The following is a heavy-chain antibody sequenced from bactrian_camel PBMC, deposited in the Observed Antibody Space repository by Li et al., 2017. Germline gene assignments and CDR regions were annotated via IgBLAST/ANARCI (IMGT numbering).Heavy chain of an antibody. CDR3: TKDRSYGTRNWVQST. CDR2: IKSDGAT. Sequence: VQLVESGGGSVQAGGSLRLSCAASGNTYTSSCMGWFRQAPGKEREAVATIKSDGATSYAESVSLRFTIAKDNADNTLYLQMNSLKPEDTAMYYCTKDRSYGTRNWVQSTRGQGTQVTVS. J-gene: IGHJ4*01. V-gene: IGHV3S53*01. CDR1: GNTYTSSC. D-gene: IGHD3*01.